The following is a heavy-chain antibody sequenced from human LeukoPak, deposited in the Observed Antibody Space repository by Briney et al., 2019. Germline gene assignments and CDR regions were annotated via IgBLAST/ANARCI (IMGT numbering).Heavy chain of an antibody. V-gene: IGHV3-30*03. D-gene: IGHD3-10*01. Sequence: GRSLTLSCAASGFTFSTYGLHWVRQAPGKGLEWVAVISSDGSYKYYADSVKGRFTISRDNSRNTLSLQMNSQRVEDTAVYYCARRGTTMVRGVIMGPDYWGQGTLVTVSS. J-gene: IGHJ4*02. CDR2: ISSDGSYK. CDR1: GFTFSTYG. CDR3: ARRGTTMVRGVIMGPDY.